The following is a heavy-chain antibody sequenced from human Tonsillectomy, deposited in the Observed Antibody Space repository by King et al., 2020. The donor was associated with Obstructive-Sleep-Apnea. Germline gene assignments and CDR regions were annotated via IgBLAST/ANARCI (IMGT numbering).Heavy chain of an antibody. J-gene: IGHJ4*02. V-gene: IGHV4-39*07. CDR3: ARARRDGLYYFDY. CDR1: GGSISSSSYY. Sequence: QLQESGPGLVKPSETLSHTCTVSGGSISSSSYYWGWIRQPPGKGLEPFGSSYYIGRAYSNPSLKSRVTISVDTSKTQFSLKLSSLTAAATAGYYCARARRDGLYYFDYWGQGTLGTVSS. CDR2: SYYIGRA.